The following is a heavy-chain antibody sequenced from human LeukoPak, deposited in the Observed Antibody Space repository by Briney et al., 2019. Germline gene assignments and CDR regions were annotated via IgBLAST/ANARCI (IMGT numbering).Heavy chain of an antibody. D-gene: IGHD3-16*01. Sequence: GGSLRLSCAASGFTFSSYSMNWVRQAPGKGLEWVSSISGSSSYIYYADSVKGRFTISRDNAKNSLYLQMNSLRAEDTAVYYCARGPGGVFWGQGTLVTVSS. V-gene: IGHV3-21*04. CDR3: ARGPGGVF. J-gene: IGHJ4*02. CDR2: ISGSSSYI. CDR1: GFTFSSYS.